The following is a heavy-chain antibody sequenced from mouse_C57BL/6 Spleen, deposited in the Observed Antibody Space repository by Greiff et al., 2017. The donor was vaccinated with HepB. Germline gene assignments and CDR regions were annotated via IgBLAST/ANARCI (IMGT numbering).Heavy chain of an antibody. CDR1: GYSFTGYY. CDR2: INPSTGGT. D-gene: IGHD2-10*02. CDR3: ATSYGNYAMDY. J-gene: IGHJ4*01. Sequence: EVKLMESGPELVKPGASVKISCKASGYSFTGYYMNWVKQSPEKSLEWIGEINPSTGGTTYNQKFKAKATLTVDKSSSTAYMQLKSLTSEDSAVYYCATSYGNYAMDYWGQGTSVTVSS. V-gene: IGHV1-42*01.